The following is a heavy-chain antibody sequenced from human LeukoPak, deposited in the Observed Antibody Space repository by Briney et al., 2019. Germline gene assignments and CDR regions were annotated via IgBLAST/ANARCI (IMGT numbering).Heavy chain of an antibody. CDR2: IYYSGST. CDR1: GGSISSGGYY. D-gene: IGHD2-2*01. J-gene: IGHJ6*02. V-gene: IGHV4-31*03. CDR3: ARDRVVPVATLYGMDV. Sequence: SETLSLTCTVSGGSISSGGYYWSWIRQHPGKGLEWIGYIYYSGSTYYSPSLKSRVTISVDTSKNQFSLKLSSVTAADTAVYYCARDRVVPVATLYGMDVWGQGTTVTVSS.